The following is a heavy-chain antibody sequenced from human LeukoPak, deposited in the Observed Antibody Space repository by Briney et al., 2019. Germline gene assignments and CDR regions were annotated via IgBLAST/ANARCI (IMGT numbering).Heavy chain of an antibody. D-gene: IGHD4-17*01. V-gene: IGHV3-30-3*01. CDR1: GFTFSSYA. CDR3: ARDGPEDGDYPYYFDY. J-gene: IGHJ4*02. Sequence: PGGSLRLSCAASGFTFSSYAMHWVRQAPGKGLEWVAVISYDGSNKYYADSVKGRFTISRDNSKNTLYLQMNSLRAEDTAVYYCARDGPEDGDYPYYFDYWGQGTLVTVSS. CDR2: ISYDGSNK.